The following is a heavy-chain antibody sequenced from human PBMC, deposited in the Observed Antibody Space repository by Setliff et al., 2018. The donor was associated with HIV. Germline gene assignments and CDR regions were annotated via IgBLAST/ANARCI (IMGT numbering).Heavy chain of an antibody. D-gene: IGHD3-3*01. Sequence: GGSLRLSCAASGFTFSSYSMNWVRQAPGKGLEWVSSISSSSSYIYYADSVKGRFTISRDNAKNSLYLQMNSLRAEDTVVYYCAREPEPRITIFGVVPTDYWGQGTLVTVSS. J-gene: IGHJ4*02. CDR1: GFTFSSYS. CDR3: AREPEPRITIFGVVPTDY. V-gene: IGHV3-21*01. CDR2: ISSSSSYI.